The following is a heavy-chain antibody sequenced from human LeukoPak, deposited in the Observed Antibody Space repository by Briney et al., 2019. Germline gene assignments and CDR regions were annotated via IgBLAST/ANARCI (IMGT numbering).Heavy chain of an antibody. D-gene: IGHD4-17*01. CDR2: INHSGST. Sequence: SETLSLTCAVYGGSFSGYYWSWIRQPPGKGLEWIGEINHSGSTNYNPSLKSRVTISVDTSKNQFSLKLSSVTAADTAVYYCARLGPYGDYEDYYYGMDVWGQGTTVTVSS. V-gene: IGHV4-34*01. CDR3: ARLGPYGDYEDYYYGMDV. J-gene: IGHJ6*02. CDR1: GGSFSGYY.